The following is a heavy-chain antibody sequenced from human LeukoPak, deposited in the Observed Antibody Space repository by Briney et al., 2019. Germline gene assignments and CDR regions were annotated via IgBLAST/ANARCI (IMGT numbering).Heavy chain of an antibody. Sequence: SGTLSLTCGVSGGSISSSNWWSWVRQPPGKGLEWIGEIYHSGSTHYNPSLKSRPTISVDKSKNQFSLKLRSVTAADTAVYYCARGSGSYDCWGQGTLVTVSS. J-gene: IGHJ4*02. CDR1: GGSISSSNW. D-gene: IGHD3-10*01. CDR2: IYHSGST. V-gene: IGHV4-4*02. CDR3: ARGSGSYDC.